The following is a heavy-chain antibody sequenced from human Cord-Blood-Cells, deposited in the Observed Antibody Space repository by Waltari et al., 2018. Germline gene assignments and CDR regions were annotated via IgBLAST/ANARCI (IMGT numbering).Heavy chain of an antibody. Sequence: QVQLVQSGAEVKKPAASVKVSFKASGYTFTGYYMHCVRQAPGQGLEWMGWINPNSGGTNYAQKFQGRVTMTRDTSISTAYMELSRLRSDDTAVYYCAREIAARDAFDIWGQGTMVTVSS. CDR2: INPNSGGT. J-gene: IGHJ3*02. D-gene: IGHD6-6*01. V-gene: IGHV1-2*02. CDR1: GYTFTGYY. CDR3: AREIAARDAFDI.